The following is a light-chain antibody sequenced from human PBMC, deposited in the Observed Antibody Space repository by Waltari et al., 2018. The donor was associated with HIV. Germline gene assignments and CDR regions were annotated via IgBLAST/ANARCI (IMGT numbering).Light chain of an antibody. V-gene: IGLV4-69*01. CDR1: SGHSSNP. CDR2: VNRDGSH. J-gene: IGLJ3*02. CDR3: QTWGTGIAV. Sequence: QPVLTQPPSASGPLGASVKLTCTLSSGHSSNPIAGHQQQPEKGPRFLMKVNRDGSHNRGAGIPDRFSGSTYGAERYLTISSLQSEDEADYYCQTWGTGIAVFGGGTKLTVL.